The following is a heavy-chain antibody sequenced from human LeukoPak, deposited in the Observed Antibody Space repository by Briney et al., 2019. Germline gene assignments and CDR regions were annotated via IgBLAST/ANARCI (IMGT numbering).Heavy chain of an antibody. CDR1: GYTFTSYY. V-gene: IGHV1-46*01. D-gene: IGHD6-13*01. Sequence: ASVKVSCKASGYTFTSYYIHWVRQAPGQGLEWMGIINPSGGSTSYAQKFQGRVTMTRDMSTSTVYMELSSLRSEDTAVYYCARDHIAGGLDYSGQGTLVTVSS. CDR2: INPSGGST. CDR3: ARDHIAGGLDY. J-gene: IGHJ4*02.